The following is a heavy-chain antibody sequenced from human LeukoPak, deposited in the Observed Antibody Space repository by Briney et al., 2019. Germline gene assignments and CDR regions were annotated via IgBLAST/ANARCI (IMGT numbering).Heavy chain of an antibody. CDR2: FDPEDGET. Sequence: ASVKVSCKVSGYTLTELSMHWVRQAPGKGLEWMGGFDPEDGETIYAQKFQGRVTMTEDTSTDTAYMELSSLTFEDTAVYYCTRSVRNGHIDYWGQGTLVTASS. V-gene: IGHV1-24*01. CDR3: TRSVRNGHIDY. CDR1: GYTLTELS. J-gene: IGHJ4*02. D-gene: IGHD2-21*01.